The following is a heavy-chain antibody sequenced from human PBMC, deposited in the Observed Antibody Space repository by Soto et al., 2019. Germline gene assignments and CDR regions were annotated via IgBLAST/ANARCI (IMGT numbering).Heavy chain of an antibody. Sequence: GGSLRLSCAASGFTFSSYAMSWVRQAPGKGLEWVSAISGSGVSTYYADSVKGRFTISRDNSKNTLYLQMNSLRAEDTAVYYCAKSPGMYYYDSSGYYHYDYSGQGTLVTVSS. J-gene: IGHJ4*02. CDR2: ISGSGVST. CDR1: GFTFSSYA. D-gene: IGHD3-22*01. V-gene: IGHV3-23*01. CDR3: AKSPGMYYYDSSGYYHYDY.